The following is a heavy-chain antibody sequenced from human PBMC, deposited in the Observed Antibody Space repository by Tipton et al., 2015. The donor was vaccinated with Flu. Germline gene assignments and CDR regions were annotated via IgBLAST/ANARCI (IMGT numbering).Heavy chain of an antibody. CDR1: GFTVSSNY. CDR3: ARGRGYCTTTTCLLPFDF. Sequence: QLVQSGGGLIQRGGSLRLSCAVSGFTVSSNYMTWVRQAPGKGLEMVSVFYSGGSTYYADSVKGRFTISRDNSKNTLYLQMNSLRVEDTAVYYCARGRGYCTTTTCLLPFDFWGQGTLVTVSS. D-gene: IGHD2-8*01. J-gene: IGHJ4*02. V-gene: IGHV3-53*01. CDR2: FYSGGST.